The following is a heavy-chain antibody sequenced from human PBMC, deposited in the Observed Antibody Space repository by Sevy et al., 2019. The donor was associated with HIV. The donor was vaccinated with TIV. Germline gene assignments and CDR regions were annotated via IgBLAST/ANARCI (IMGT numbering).Heavy chain of an antibody. Sequence: GGSLRLSCAASGFTFSNYNMHWVRQAPGKGLEWVSSINTNSSYRYYADSVKGRSAISRDNAKNSLYLQINSLSAEDTAVYYCTGYYDGMDVWGQGTTVTVSS. CDR2: INTNSSYR. V-gene: IGHV3-21*01. CDR1: GFTFSNYN. CDR3: TGYYDGMDV. J-gene: IGHJ6*02.